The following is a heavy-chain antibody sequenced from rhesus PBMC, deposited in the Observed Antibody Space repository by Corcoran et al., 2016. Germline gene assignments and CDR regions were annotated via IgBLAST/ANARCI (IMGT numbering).Heavy chain of an antibody. CDR3: ERYTYGLDS. J-gene: IGHJ6*01. V-gene: IGHV4-65*01. D-gene: IGHD2-39*02. CDR2: GSASRSST. CDR1: GGSVSSINW. Sequence: QVQLPESGPGLVTPSETLSLTCSVSGGSVSSINWWSSVRPSPGKGLEWIGDGSASRSSTSYNTSLKSPVTMSTDTPNNQFSLQLTAVPAADTAVYYCERYTYGLDSWGQGVVVTVSS.